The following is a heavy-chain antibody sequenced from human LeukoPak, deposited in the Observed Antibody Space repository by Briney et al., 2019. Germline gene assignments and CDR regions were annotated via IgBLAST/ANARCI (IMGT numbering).Heavy chain of an antibody. D-gene: IGHD1-26*01. CDR1: GGSISSSNYY. CDR2: IYYSGST. Sequence: SETLSLTCTVSGGSISSSNYYWGWIRQPPGKGLEWIGNIYYSGSTYYNPSLKSRVTISVDTSKNQFSLKLSSVTAADTAVYYCARTFSGSFGLVDYWGQGTLVTVSS. V-gene: IGHV4-39*01. J-gene: IGHJ4*02. CDR3: ARTFSGSFGLVDY.